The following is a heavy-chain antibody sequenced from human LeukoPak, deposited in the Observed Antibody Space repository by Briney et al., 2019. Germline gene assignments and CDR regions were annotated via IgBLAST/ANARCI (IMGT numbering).Heavy chain of an antibody. CDR3: AKMQWLATYAY. CDR2: ISYDGNNR. Sequence: QSGGSLRLSCVASGFSFSNYGMHWVRQAPGNGPEWVAVISYDGNNRHYADSVRGRFTVSRDNSKNTLYLQMSSLRAEDTAVYYCAKMQWLATYAYWGQGTLVTVSS. V-gene: IGHV3-30*18. CDR1: GFSFSNYG. D-gene: IGHD6-19*01. J-gene: IGHJ4*02.